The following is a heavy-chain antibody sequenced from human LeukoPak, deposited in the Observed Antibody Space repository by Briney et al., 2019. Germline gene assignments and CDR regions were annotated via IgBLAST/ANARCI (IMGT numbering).Heavy chain of an antibody. V-gene: IGHV1-18*04. J-gene: IGHJ4*02. CDR3: ARVPLIVVVPAALSGDY. CDR1: DYTFTSYC. CDR2: IIAYNGNT. D-gene: IGHD2-2*01. Sequence: ASVKVSCKASDYTFTSYCISWVRQAPGQGLEWMGWIIAYNGNTNYAQKLQGRVTMTTDTSTSTAYMELRSLRSDDTAVYYCARVPLIVVVPAALSGDYWGQGTLVTVSS.